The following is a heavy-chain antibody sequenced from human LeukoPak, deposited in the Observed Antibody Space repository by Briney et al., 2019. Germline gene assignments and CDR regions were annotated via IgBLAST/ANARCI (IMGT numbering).Heavy chain of an antibody. CDR1: GYTFTSYG. J-gene: IGHJ6*02. CDR3: ARQGYCSSTSCSLYGMDV. Sequence: ASVKVSCKASGYTFTSYGISWVRQAPGQGLEWMGWISAYNGNTNHAQKLQGRVTMTTDTSTSTAYMELRSLRSDDTAVYYCARQGYCSSTSCSLYGMDVWGQGTTVTVSS. CDR2: ISAYNGNT. D-gene: IGHD2-2*01. V-gene: IGHV1-18*01.